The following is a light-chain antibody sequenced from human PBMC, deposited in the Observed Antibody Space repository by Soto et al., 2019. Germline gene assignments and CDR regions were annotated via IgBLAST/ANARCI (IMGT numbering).Light chain of an antibody. Sequence: DVQMTQSPSTLSASVGDRVTITCRASQSISSWLAWYQQKPGKAPKLLIYKASSLETGVPSRFRRSGSGTEFTLTISSLQPDDFATYYCHQYYTYSRTFGQGTKVEIE. CDR1: QSISSW. V-gene: IGKV1-5*03. CDR2: KAS. J-gene: IGKJ1*01. CDR3: HQYYTYSRT.